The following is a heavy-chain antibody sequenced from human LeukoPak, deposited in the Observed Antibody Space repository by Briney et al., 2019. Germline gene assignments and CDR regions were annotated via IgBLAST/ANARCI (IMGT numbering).Heavy chain of an antibody. J-gene: IGHJ4*02. CDR3: ARVTPYCSGGSCYPNYFDY. V-gene: IGHV1-46*01. CDR1: GYTFTGYY. CDR2: INPSGGST. D-gene: IGHD2-15*01. Sequence: ASVKVSCKASGYTFTGYYMHWVRQAPGQGLEWMGIINPSGGSTSYAQKFQGRVTMTRDTSTSTVYMELSSLRSEDTAVYYCARVTPYCSGGSCYPNYFDYWGQGTLVTVSS.